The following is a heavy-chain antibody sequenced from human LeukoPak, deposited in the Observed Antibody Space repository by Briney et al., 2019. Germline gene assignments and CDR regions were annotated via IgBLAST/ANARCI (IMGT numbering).Heavy chain of an antibody. V-gene: IGHV3-23*01. Sequence: GGSLRLSCAASGFTFSSYAMSWVRQAPGKGLEWVSAISGSGGSTYYADSVKGRFTISRDNSKSTLYLQMHSLRAEDTALYYCAKCNLDNCREGFDIWGQGTMVTVSS. CDR3: AKCNLDNCREGFDI. CDR2: ISGSGGST. J-gene: IGHJ3*02. D-gene: IGHD2/OR15-2a*01. CDR1: GFTFSSYA.